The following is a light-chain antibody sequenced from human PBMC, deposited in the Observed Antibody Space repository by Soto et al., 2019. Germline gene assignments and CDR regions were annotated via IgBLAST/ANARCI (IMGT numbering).Light chain of an antibody. CDR3: LQYDNYWT. V-gene: IGKV1-5*03. CDR1: QSISTW. J-gene: IGKJ1*01. CDR2: RAS. Sequence: DIQMTQSPSTLSAFVGDRVSVTCRASQSISTWVAWYQQKPGQAPKLLIYRASSLESGVPSRFSGSGSGTEFNLTISSLQTDDFATYYCLQYDNYWTFGQGTKVEIK.